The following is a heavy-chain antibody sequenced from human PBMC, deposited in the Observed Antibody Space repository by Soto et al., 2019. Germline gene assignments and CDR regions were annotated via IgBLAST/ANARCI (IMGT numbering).Heavy chain of an antibody. CDR2: IFSGGST. CDR1: GFTVSSNY. Sequence: GGSLRLSCAASGFTVSSNYMSWVRQAPGKGLEWVSVIFSGGSTYYADSVKGRFTISRDKSKNTLYLQMNSLRAEDTAVYYCARLGYCSSTSCRQFDYWGQGTLVTVSS. J-gene: IGHJ4*02. CDR3: ARLGYCSSTSCRQFDY. D-gene: IGHD2-2*01. V-gene: IGHV3-66*04.